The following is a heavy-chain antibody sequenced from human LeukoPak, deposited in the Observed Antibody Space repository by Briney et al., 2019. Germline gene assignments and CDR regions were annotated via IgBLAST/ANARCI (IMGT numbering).Heavy chain of an antibody. CDR3: ARGPVAVAGRVYEEPYYFDY. Sequence: PSETLSLTCAVYGGSFSGYYWSWIRQPPGKGLEWIGEINHSGSTNYNPSLKSRVTISVDTSKNQFSLKLSSVTAADTAVYYCARGPVAVAGRVYEEPYYFDYWGQGTLVTVSS. V-gene: IGHV4-34*01. D-gene: IGHD6-19*01. CDR2: INHSGST. CDR1: GGSFSGYY. J-gene: IGHJ4*02.